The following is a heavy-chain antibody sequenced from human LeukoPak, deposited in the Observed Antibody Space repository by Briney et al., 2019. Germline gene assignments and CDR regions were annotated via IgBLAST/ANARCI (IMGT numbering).Heavy chain of an antibody. J-gene: IGHJ5*02. CDR1: GGSFSGYY. CDR3: AKGTLGGVSSWFVP. Sequence: SETLSLTCAVPGGSFSGYYGSWIRQPPGKGLEWIGQINNSGSTNYNTSLKSRATIPVDKSTNKSHLKLNSVTAEDTTVYYSAKGTLGGVSSWFVPWGQGALGTV. CDR2: INNSGST. D-gene: IGHD2-8*02. V-gene: IGHV4-34*01.